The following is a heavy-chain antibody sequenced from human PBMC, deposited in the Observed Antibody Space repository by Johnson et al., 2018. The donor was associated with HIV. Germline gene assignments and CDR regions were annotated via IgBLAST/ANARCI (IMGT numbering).Heavy chain of an antibody. CDR2: ISHDVNTK. D-gene: IGHD3-9*01. V-gene: IGHV3-30-3*01. Sequence: QVQLVESGGGVVQPGRSLRLSCAASGFTFNSYILHWVRQAPGKGLEWVAAISHDVNTKFSADSVKGRFTLSRDNSKNTLYLQMDSLRPEDTAVYYCAREIQYFTAFDIWGQGTMVTVSS. CDR3: AREIQYFTAFDI. CDR1: GFTFNSYI. J-gene: IGHJ3*02.